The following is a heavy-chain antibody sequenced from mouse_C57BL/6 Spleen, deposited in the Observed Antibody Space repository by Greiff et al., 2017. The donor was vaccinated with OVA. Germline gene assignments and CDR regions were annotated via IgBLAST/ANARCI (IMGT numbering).Heavy chain of an antibody. V-gene: IGHV1-52*01. D-gene: IGHD2-5*01. CDR2: IDPSDSET. CDR3: ARSYSNYGFYYYAMDY. Sequence: QVQLQQPGAELVRPGSSVKLSCKASGYTFTSYWMHWVKQRPIQGLEWIGNIDPSDSETHYNQKFKDKATLTVDKSSSTAYMQLSSLTSEDSAVYYWARSYSNYGFYYYAMDYWGRGTSVTVSS. CDR1: GYTFTSYW. J-gene: IGHJ4*01.